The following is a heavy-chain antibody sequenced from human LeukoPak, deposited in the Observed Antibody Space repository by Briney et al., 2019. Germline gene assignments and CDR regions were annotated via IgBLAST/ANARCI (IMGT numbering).Heavy chain of an antibody. D-gene: IGHD3-22*01. CDR3: AKDESITMIVVDAGEDYMDV. J-gene: IGHJ6*03. Sequence: GGSLRLSCAASGFTFSSYAMSWVRQAPGKGLEWVSAISGSGGSTYYADSVKGRFTITRDNSKNTLYLQMNSLRAEDTAVYYCAKDESITMIVVDAGEDYMDVWGKGTTVTVSS. CDR2: ISGSGGST. CDR1: GFTFSSYA. V-gene: IGHV3-23*01.